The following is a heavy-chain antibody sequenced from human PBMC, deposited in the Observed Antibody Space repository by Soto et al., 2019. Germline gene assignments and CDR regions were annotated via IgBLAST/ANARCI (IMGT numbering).Heavy chain of an antibody. CDR1: GYTFTRYD. Sequence: QVQLVQSGAEVKKPGASVKVSCKAPGYTFTRYDINWVRQATGQGLKWTGWMNPNSGNTAYAQKFQGRVTLTRNTFISTAYMELSSLRPEDTAVYYGAREGVGRLPAPWGQGTLVTVSS. D-gene: IGHD3-10*01. V-gene: IGHV1-8*01. CDR3: AREGVGRLPAP. CDR2: MNPNSGNT. J-gene: IGHJ4*02.